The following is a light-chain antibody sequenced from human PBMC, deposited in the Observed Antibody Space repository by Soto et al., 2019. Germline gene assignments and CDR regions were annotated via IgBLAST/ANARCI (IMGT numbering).Light chain of an antibody. Sequence: EVVLTQSPATLSLSPGERATLSCRASQSVSNNYLAWYQQNPGQAPRLLIFGSSDSATAIPDRFSSSGSGTDFTLTIIRLEPEDFAVYYCQQYRSTRPYTFGQGTKLEIK. CDR3: QQYRSTRPYT. CDR1: QSVSNNY. J-gene: IGKJ2*01. CDR2: GSS. V-gene: IGKV3-20*01.